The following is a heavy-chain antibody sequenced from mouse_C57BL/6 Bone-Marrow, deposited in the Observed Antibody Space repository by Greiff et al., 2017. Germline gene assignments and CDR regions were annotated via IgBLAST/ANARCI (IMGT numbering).Heavy chain of an antibody. Sequence: QVQLQQPGAELVKPGASVKMSCKASGYTFTSYWITWVKQRPGQGLEWIGDFYPGSGSTNYNEKFKSKATLTVDTSSSTAYMQLSSLTSEDSSVYYCAREGGWLPYFYWGQGTTLTVSS. V-gene: IGHV1-55*01. CDR3: AREGGWLPYFY. D-gene: IGHD2-3*01. CDR2: FYPGSGST. J-gene: IGHJ2*01. CDR1: GYTFTSYW.